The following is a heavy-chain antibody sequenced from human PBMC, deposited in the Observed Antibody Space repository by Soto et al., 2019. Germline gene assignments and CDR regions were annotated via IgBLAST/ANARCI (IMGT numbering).Heavy chain of an antibody. D-gene: IGHD1-1*01. CDR1: GDSINNYY. V-gene: IGHV4-4*07. CDR2: IYSSGSA. J-gene: IGHJ4*02. Sequence: VRLQESGPGLVEPSETLSLTCSVSGDSINNYYWSWIRQPAGKGLEWIGRIYSSGSANYNPSLKTRGTMSVDTSKDQVFLSVTSVTAGDTAVYFCARGGTRSADLPTYWGQGIQVIVSS. CDR3: ARGGTRSADLPTY.